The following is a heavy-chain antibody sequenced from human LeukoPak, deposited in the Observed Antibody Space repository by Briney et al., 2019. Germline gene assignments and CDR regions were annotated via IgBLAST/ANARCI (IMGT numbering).Heavy chain of an antibody. CDR1: GFTFSSYS. V-gene: IGHV3-21*01. Sequence: GGSLRLSCAASGFTFSSYSMNWVRQAPGRGLEWVSSVTSSTSYIYYADSVKGRFTISRDNAKNSLYLQMNSLGAEDTAVYYCARHSPSYYGMDVWGQGTTVTVSS. CDR3: ARHSPSYYGMDV. J-gene: IGHJ6*02. CDR2: VTSSTSYI.